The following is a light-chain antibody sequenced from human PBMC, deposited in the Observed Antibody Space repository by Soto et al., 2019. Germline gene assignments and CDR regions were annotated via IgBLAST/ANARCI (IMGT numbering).Light chain of an antibody. Sequence: EIVLTQSPGTLSLSPGERATFSCRASQSVSSSYVAWYQQKPGQAPRLLIHGAFRRATGIPDRFSGSGSGTAFILTIIRLEPEDFAAYYCQQYGSSSPLTFGGGTKVEIK. CDR2: GAF. V-gene: IGKV3-20*01. CDR1: QSVSSSY. CDR3: QQYGSSSPLT. J-gene: IGKJ4*01.